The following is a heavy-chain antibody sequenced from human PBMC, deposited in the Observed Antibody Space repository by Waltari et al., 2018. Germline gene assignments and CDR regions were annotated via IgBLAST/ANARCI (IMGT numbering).Heavy chain of an antibody. J-gene: IGHJ2*01. V-gene: IGHV4-34*01. D-gene: IGHD4-17*01. CDR3: ARGDYDWYFDL. CDR1: GGSFSGYY. CDR2: INHSGST. Sequence: QVQLQQWGAGLLKPSETLSLTCAVYGGSFSGYYWSWVRQPPGKGLEWIGEINHSGSTNYNPSLKGRVTISVDTSKNQFSLKLSSVTAADTAVYYCARGDYDWYFDLWGRGTLVTVSS.